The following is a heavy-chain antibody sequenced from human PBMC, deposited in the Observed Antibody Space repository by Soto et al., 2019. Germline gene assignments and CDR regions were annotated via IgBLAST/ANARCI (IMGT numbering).Heavy chain of an antibody. V-gene: IGHV3-7*01. CDR2: INQEGSEK. CDR3: ARELVVGAAEYFQH. CDR1: GFTFSSYW. J-gene: IGHJ1*01. Sequence: EVQLVESGGGLVQPGGSLRLSCAASGFTFSSYWMSWVRQVPGKGLEWVANINQEGSEKYYVDSVKGRFTISRDNAKNSLYLQMSSLGAEYTAVYYCARELVVGAAEYFQHWGQGTLVTVSS. D-gene: IGHD3-22*01.